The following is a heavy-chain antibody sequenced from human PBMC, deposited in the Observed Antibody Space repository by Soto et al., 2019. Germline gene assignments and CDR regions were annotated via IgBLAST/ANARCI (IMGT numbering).Heavy chain of an antibody. CDR1: GDSVSSNSAG. CDR2: TYYKSKWYY. CDR3: ARGSWDDVSGHYYMDV. J-gene: IGHJ6*03. Sequence: PSQTLSLTCDISGDSVSSNSAGWNWIRQTQSRGLKRLGRTYYKSKWYYTYAASVKSRITVSPDTSKNQFSLQLTSVTPEDTAVFYCARGSWDDVSGHYYMDVWDKGTTVTVSS. D-gene: IGHD1-1*01. V-gene: IGHV6-1*01.